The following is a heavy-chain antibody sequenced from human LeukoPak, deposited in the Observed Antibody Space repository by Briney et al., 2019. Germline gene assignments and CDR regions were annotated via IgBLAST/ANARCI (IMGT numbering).Heavy chain of an antibody. D-gene: IGHD6-19*01. CDR1: GGSISSGDYY. J-gene: IGHJ4*02. V-gene: IGHV4-30-4*08. Sequence: PSQTLSLTCTVSGGSISSGDYYWSWIRQPPGKGLEWIGYIYYSGSTYNNPSRTSRVTISVDTSKNQFSLKLSSVTAADTAVYYCARGDGIAVAGTWEYYFDYWGQGTLVTVSS. CDR2: IYYSGST. CDR3: ARGDGIAVAGTWEYYFDY.